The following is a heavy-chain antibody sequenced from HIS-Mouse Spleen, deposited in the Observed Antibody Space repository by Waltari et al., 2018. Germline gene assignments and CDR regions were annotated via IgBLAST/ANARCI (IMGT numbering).Heavy chain of an antibody. Sequence: QLQLQESGPGLVKPSETLSLTCTVSGGSISSSSYYWGWIRQPPGKGLEGIGSSYYSGATYSNPSLKRRVTISVDTSKNQFSLKLSSVTAADTAVYYCAREIPYSSSWYDWYFDLWGRGTLVTVSS. CDR3: AREIPYSSSWYDWYFDL. D-gene: IGHD6-13*01. CDR2: SYYSGAT. CDR1: GGSISSSSYY. J-gene: IGHJ2*01. V-gene: IGHV4-39*07.